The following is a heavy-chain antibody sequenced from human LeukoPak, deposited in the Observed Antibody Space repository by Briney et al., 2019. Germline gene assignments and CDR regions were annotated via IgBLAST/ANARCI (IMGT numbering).Heavy chain of an antibody. Sequence: PSETLSLTCTVSGGSISSYYWSWIRQPPGKGLEWIGYIYYSGSTNYNPSLKSRVTISVDTSKNQFSLKLSSVTAADTAVYYCARAGTSRYDFWSGYSDYYYYMDVWGKGTTVTVSS. CDR1: GGSISSYY. CDR2: IYYSGST. CDR3: ARAGTSRYDFWSGYSDYYYYMDV. D-gene: IGHD3-3*01. J-gene: IGHJ6*03. V-gene: IGHV4-59*01.